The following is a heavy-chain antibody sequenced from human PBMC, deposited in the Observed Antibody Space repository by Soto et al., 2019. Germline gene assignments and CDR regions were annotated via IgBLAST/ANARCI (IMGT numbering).Heavy chain of an antibody. CDR2: IIPIFGTA. J-gene: IGHJ6*02. CDR3: ARDRAWYYYDSSGPTYYYGMDV. CDR1: GGTFSSYA. Sequence: SVKVSCTASGGTFSSYAISWVRQAPGQGLEWMGGIIPIFGTANYAQKFQGRVTITADESTSTAYMELSSLRSEDTAVYYCARDRAWYYYDSSGPTYYYGMDVWGQGTTVTVSS. V-gene: IGHV1-69*13. D-gene: IGHD3-22*01.